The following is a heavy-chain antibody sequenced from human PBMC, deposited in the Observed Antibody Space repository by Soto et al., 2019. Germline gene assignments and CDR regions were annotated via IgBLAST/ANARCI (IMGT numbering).Heavy chain of an antibody. J-gene: IGHJ6*02. CDR1: GYTFTGYY. D-gene: IGHD3-10*01. Sequence: ASVKVSCKASGYTFTGYYMHWVRQAPGQGLEWMGWINPNSGGTNYAQKFQGWVTMTRDTSISTAYMELSRLRSDDTAVYYCAIDFDLYYYGSENPNYGMDVWGQGTTVTVSS. CDR3: AIDFDLYYYGSENPNYGMDV. V-gene: IGHV1-2*04. CDR2: INPNSGGT.